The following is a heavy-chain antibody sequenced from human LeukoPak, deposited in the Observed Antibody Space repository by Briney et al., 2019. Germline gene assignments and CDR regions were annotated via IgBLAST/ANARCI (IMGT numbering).Heavy chain of an antibody. J-gene: IGHJ6*02. V-gene: IGHV4-34*01. CDR1: GGSFSGYY. Sequence: SETLSLTCAVYGGSFSGYYWSWIRQPPGKGLEWIGEINHSGSTNYNPSLKSRVTISVDTSKNQFSLKLSSVTAADTAVYYCARYSSGLYYYYYGMDVWGQGTTVTVSS. CDR3: ARYSSGLYYYYYGMDV. D-gene: IGHD6-19*01. CDR2: INHSGST.